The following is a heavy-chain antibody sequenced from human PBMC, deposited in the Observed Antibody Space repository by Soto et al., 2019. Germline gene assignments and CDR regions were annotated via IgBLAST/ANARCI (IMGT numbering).Heavy chain of an antibody. CDR3: VRFGTSYATRGFLS. D-gene: IGHD1-7*01. CDR1: GGTWIVHG. CDR2: ISNGGTAT. Sequence: WGARRVACGGVGGTWIVHGRHWVRQGPGKGPEWVARISNGGTATNYGDSVRGRFTISRDNAKNTMFLQMKSLRADDTGVYYCVRFGTSYATRGFLSWGPAPQVTV. J-gene: IGHJ5*02. V-gene: IGHV3-74*01.